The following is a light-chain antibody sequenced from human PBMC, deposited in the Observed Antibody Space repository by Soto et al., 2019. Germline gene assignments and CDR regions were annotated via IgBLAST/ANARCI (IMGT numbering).Light chain of an antibody. CDR1: SSDVGGYNY. J-gene: IGLJ1*01. CDR2: EVS. V-gene: IGLV2-14*01. CDR3: SSYTSSLYV. Sequence: QSVLTQPASVSGSPGQSITISCTGTSSDVGGYNYVSWYQQHPGKAPKLMIYEVSYRPSGVSNRFSGSKSGNTASLTISGLQAEDEADYYCSSYTSSLYVFGTGTKVTVL.